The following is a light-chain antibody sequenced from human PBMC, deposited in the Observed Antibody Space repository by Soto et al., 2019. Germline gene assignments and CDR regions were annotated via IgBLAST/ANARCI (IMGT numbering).Light chain of an antibody. CDR2: DAS. CDR3: QHCDYLPI. CDR1: QDITSY. J-gene: IGKJ3*01. Sequence: DIQMTQSPSSLSASVGDRVTITCQASQDITSYLNWYQHKPGKAPKLLIYDASILEAGVPSRFSGSGSRTEFTFTISGQQPEDVATYYCQHCDYLPIFGPGTTVDFK. V-gene: IGKV1-33*01.